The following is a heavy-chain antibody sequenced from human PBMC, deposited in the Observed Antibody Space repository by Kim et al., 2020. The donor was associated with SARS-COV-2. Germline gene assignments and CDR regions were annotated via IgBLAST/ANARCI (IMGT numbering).Heavy chain of an antibody. CDR2: ISGSGGST. J-gene: IGHJ4*02. CDR1: GFTFSSYA. V-gene: IGHV3-23*01. CDR3: AKRRACWGGDCYSVDY. D-gene: IGHD2-21*02. Sequence: GGSLRLSCAASGFTFSSYAMSWVRQAPGKGLEWVSVISGSGGSTYYADSVKGRFTISRDNSKNTLYLQMNSLRAEDTAVYYCAKRRACWGGDCYSVDYWGQGTLVTVSS.